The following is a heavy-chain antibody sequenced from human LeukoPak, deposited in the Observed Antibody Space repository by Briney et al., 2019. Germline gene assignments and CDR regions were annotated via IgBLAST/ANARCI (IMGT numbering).Heavy chain of an antibody. D-gene: IGHD6-6*01. CDR1: GGSISGGTFY. CDR2: VYTSGST. J-gene: IGHJ4*02. Sequence: SQTLSLTCTVSGGSISGGTFYWSWIRQPAGKGLEWNGRVYTSGSTNYNPSLKSRVTISVDTSKNQFSLNLSSVTAADTAVYYCARVKAARTHNFDCWGQGTLVTVSS. CDR3: ARVKAARTHNFDC. V-gene: IGHV4-61*02.